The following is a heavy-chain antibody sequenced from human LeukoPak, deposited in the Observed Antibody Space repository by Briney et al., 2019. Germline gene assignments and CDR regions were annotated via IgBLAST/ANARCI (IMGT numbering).Heavy chain of an antibody. Sequence: GGSLRLSCTASGFTFSTYSMNWVRQAPGRGLEWVSYISGSSSSSDGGAIQYADSVKGRFTISRDNSKNTLYLQMNSLRPEDTAVCYCARNNIFGYASGWPLDYWGQGTLVTVSS. V-gene: IGHV3-48*04. CDR1: GFTFSTYS. CDR3: ARNNIFGYASGWPLDY. D-gene: IGHD6-19*01. CDR2: ISGSSSSSDGGAI. J-gene: IGHJ4*02.